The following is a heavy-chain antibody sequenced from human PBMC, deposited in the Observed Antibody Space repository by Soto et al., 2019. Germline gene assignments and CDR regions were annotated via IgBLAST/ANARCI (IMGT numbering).Heavy chain of an antibody. V-gene: IGHV1-3*01. D-gene: IGHD3-3*01. CDR3: AGAPPPGGFWSGFPFDP. CDR1: GYTFTSYA. J-gene: IGHJ5*02. Sequence: ASVKVSCKASGYTFTSYAMHWVRQAPGQRLEWMGWINAGNGNTKYSQKFQGRVTITRDTSASTAYMELSSLRSEDTAVYYCAGAPPPGGFWSGFPFDPWGQGTLFTVSS. CDR2: INAGNGNT.